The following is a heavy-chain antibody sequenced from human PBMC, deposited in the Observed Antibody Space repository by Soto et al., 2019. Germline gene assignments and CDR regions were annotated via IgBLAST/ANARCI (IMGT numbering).Heavy chain of an antibody. CDR2: SYYSGTT. J-gene: IGHJ4*02. V-gene: IGHV4-59*01. CDR3: ARYTPPSVRAPYYFDY. Sequence: SESLSLTCSVSGFSIRTYSWRWFRQPPGKGLEWIGCSYYSGTTNFHPSLKSRVIISVDTSKNQFSLKLSSVTAADTAVYYCARYTPPSVRAPYYFDYWGQGTLLTVS. CDR1: GFSIRTYS. D-gene: IGHD1-20*01.